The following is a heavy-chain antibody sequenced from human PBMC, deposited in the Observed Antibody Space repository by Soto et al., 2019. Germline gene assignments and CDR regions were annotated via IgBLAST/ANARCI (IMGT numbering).Heavy chain of an antibody. CDR2: ISAHNGNT. D-gene: IGHD1-1*01. J-gene: IGHJ4*02. Sequence: QVHLVQSGAEVKKPGASVKVSCKCSGYTFTSYGITWVRQAPGQGLEWMGWISAHNGNTDYAQKLQGRVTVTRDTATSTAYMELRSLRSEDTAVYYCARGRYGDYWGQGALVTVSS. V-gene: IGHV1-18*01. CDR1: GYTFTSYG. CDR3: ARGRYGDY.